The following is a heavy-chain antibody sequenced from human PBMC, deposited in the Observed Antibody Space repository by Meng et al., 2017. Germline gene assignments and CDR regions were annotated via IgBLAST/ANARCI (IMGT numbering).Heavy chain of an antibody. D-gene: IGHD1-26*01. V-gene: IGHV1-69*06. Sequence: QGRLVQSGAEVKKPGSSGKVSCKASGGTFSSYAISWVRQAPGQGLEWMGGIIPIFGTANYAQKFQGRVTITADKSTSTAYMELSSLRSEDTAVYYCARGRIVGATQAFDIWGQGTMVTVSS. CDR1: GGTFSSYA. J-gene: IGHJ3*02. CDR3: ARGRIVGATQAFDI. CDR2: IIPIFGTA.